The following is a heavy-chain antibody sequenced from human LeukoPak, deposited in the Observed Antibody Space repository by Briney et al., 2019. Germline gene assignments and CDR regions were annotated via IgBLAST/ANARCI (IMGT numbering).Heavy chain of an antibody. CDR3: ARSFSGSYSDSAFDI. CDR1: GGTFSSYA. V-gene: IGHV1-69*13. J-gene: IGHJ3*02. Sequence: SVKVSCKVSGGTFSSYAISWVRQAPGQGLEWMGGIIPIFGTANYAQKFQGRVTITADESTSTAYMELSSLRSEDTAVYYCARSFSGSYSDSAFDIWGQGTMVTVSS. CDR2: IIPIFGTA. D-gene: IGHD1-26*01.